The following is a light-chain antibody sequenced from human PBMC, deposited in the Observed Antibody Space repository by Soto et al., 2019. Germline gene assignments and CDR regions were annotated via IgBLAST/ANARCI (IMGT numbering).Light chain of an antibody. J-gene: IGLJ3*02. CDR2: KNN. Sequence: QSVLTQPPSASGTPGQTVTISCSGSSSNIGSHSVNWYQQLPGTAPKIIIYKNNQRPSGVPDRFSDSKSGTSASLAISGLQSGDEADYYCAAWDDSLNGPVFGGGTKVTVL. V-gene: IGLV1-44*01. CDR1: SSNIGSHS. CDR3: AAWDDSLNGPV.